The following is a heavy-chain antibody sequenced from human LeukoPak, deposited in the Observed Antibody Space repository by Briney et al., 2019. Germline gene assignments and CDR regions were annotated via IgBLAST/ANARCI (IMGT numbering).Heavy chain of an antibody. CDR2: IYSGGST. J-gene: IGHJ6*02. CDR1: GFTVSSNY. CDR3: ARDTNYYYYGMDV. V-gene: IGHV3-66*01. Sequence: GGSLRLSCAASGFTVSSNYMSWVRQAPGKGLEWVSVIYSGGSTYYADSVKGRFTISRDNFKNTLYLQMNSLRAEDTAVYYCARDTNYYYYGMDVWGQGTTVTVSS. D-gene: IGHD3-3*01.